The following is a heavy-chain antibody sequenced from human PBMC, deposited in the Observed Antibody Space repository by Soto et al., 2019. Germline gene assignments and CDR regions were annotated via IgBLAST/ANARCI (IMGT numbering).Heavy chain of an antibody. J-gene: IGHJ4*02. CDR1: GYTFTSYG. CDR2: ISAYNGNT. CDR3: ATDEDSSMPNCFDY. D-gene: IGHD5-18*01. Sequence: ASVKVSCKASGYTFTSYGISWVRQAPGQGLEWMGWISAYNGNTNYAQKLQGRVTMTTDTSTSTAYMELRSLRSDDTAVYYCATDEDSSMPNCFDYWGQGTPATVSS. V-gene: IGHV1-18*04.